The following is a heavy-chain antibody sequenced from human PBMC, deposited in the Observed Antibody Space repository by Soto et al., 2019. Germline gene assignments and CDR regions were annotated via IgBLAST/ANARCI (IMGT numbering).Heavy chain of an antibody. J-gene: IGHJ4*02. CDR1: GGSISSYY. Sequence: SETLSLTCTVSGGSISSYYWSWIRQPPGKGLEWIGYIYYSGSTNYNPSLKSRVTISVDTSKNQFSLKLSSVTAADTAVYYCASLPPPGYSGYDSPGYWGQGTLVTVSS. D-gene: IGHD5-12*01. CDR2: IYYSGST. CDR3: ASLPPPGYSGYDSPGY. V-gene: IGHV4-59*01.